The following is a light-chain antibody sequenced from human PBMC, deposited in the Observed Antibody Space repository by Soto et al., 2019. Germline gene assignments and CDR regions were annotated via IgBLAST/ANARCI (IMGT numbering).Light chain of an antibody. Sequence: AIRMTQSPSSFSASTGDRVTITFRASQGISSYLAWYQQKPGKAPKLLIYAASTLQSGVPARFSGSGSGTEFTLTISSLQSEDFAVYYCQQYNDWWTFGQGTKVDIK. CDR3: QQYNDWWT. CDR1: QGISSY. V-gene: IGKV1-8*01. J-gene: IGKJ1*01. CDR2: AAS.